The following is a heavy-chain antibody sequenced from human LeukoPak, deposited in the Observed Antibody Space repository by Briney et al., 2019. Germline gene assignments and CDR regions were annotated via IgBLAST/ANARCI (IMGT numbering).Heavy chain of an antibody. CDR3: ARDPNWNDVHFDY. D-gene: IGHD1-1*01. V-gene: IGHV4-39*07. Sequence: SETLSLTCTVSGGSISSSSYYWGWIRQPPGKGLEWIGSIYYSGSTYYNPSLKSRVTISVDTSKNQFSLKLSSVTAADTAVYYCARDPNWNDVHFDYWGQGTLVTVSS. J-gene: IGHJ4*02. CDR2: IYYSGST. CDR1: GGSISSSSYY.